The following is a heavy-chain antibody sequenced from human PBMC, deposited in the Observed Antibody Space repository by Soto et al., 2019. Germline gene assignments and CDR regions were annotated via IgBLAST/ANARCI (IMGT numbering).Heavy chain of an antibody. CDR2: ISGSGDST. CDR1: GFTFSSYA. D-gene: IGHD3-3*01. J-gene: IGHJ4*02. CDR3: ANHRDALEWFLPFAY. Sequence: GGSLRLSGAASGFTFSSYAMSWVRQAPGKGLEWVSAISGSGDSTYYADSVKGRFTISRDNSKNTLYPQMSSLRAEDTAIYYCANHRDALEWFLPFAYWGQGTLVTVSS. V-gene: IGHV3-23*01.